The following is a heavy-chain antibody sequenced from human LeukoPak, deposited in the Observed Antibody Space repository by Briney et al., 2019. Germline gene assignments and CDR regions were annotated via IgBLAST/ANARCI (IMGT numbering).Heavy chain of an antibody. CDR2: IYYSGST. V-gene: IGHV4-39*01. CDR3: ARHISRVMIVSF. Sequence: SETLSLTCTVSGGSISSSSYYGGWIRQPPGKGLEWIGSIYYSGSTYYNPSLKSRVTISVDTSKNQFSLKLSSVTAADTAVYYCARHISRVMIVSFWGQGTLVTVSS. D-gene: IGHD3-22*01. CDR1: GGSISSSSYY. J-gene: IGHJ4*02.